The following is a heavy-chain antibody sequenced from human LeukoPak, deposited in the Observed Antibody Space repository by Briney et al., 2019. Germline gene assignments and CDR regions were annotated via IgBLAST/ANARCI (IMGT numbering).Heavy chain of an antibody. J-gene: IGHJ4*02. Sequence: GASVKVSCKVSGYTLTELSMHWVRQAPGKGLEWMGGFDPEDGETIYARKFQGRVTMTEDTSTDTAYMELRSLRSDDTAVYYCAKDSSSSWYGAFDYWGQGTLVIVSS. D-gene: IGHD6-13*01. CDR1: GYTLTELS. CDR2: FDPEDGET. CDR3: AKDSSSSWYGAFDY. V-gene: IGHV1-24*01.